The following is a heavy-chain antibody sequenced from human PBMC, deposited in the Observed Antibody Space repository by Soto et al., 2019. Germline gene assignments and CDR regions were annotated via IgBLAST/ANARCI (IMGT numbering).Heavy chain of an antibody. V-gene: IGHV3-23*01. J-gene: IGHJ4*02. CDR3: AKQSVYYDSSGYFDY. CDR2: ISGSGGST. Sequence: GGSMRLSCAASGISFSSYAMTWVRQAPGKGLEWVSVISGSGGSTYYADSVKGRFTISRDNSKNTLYLQMNSLRAEDTAVYYCAKQSVYYDSSGYFDYWGQGTLVTVSS. D-gene: IGHD3-22*01. CDR1: GISFSSYA.